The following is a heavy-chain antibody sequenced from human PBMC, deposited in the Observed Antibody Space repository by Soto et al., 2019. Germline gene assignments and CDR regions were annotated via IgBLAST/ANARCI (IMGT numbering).Heavy chain of an antibody. V-gene: IGHV1-3*05. J-gene: IGHJ4*02. Sequence: QVQLVQSGAEEKKPGASVKVSCKASGYTFTGYAMHWVRQAPGQRLEWMGWINAGNCNTKYSQKFQGRVTITRDTSASTAYMELSSLRSEDTAVFYCARAVAVPADFDYWGQGTLVTVSS. CDR1: GYTFTGYA. D-gene: IGHD6-19*01. CDR3: ARAVAVPADFDY. CDR2: INAGNCNT.